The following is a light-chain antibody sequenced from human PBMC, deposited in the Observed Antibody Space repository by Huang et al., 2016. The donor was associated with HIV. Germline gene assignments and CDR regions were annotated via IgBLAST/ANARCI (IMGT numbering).Light chain of an antibody. CDR2: AAS. Sequence: IEMTQSPPSLSASIGDRVTLTCRASHDISTFLAWYQQKPGKPPKIFIYAASILHSGVPSRFSGSGSGTDFTLTINSLQPEDVGNYYCQKYDSAPRTFGQGTRVEVK. CDR1: HDISTF. J-gene: IGKJ1*01. CDR3: QKYDSAPRT. V-gene: IGKV1-27*01.